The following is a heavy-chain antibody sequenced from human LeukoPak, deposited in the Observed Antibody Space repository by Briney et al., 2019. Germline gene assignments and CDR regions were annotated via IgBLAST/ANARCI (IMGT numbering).Heavy chain of an antibody. J-gene: IGHJ5*02. Sequence: PSETLSLTCTVSGGSISSSSYYWGWIRQPPGKGLEWIGSIYYSGSTYYNPSLKSRVTISVDTSKNQFSLKLSSVTAADTAVYYCARTSMVRGVIPFDPRGQGTLVTVSS. CDR2: IYYSGST. CDR3: ARTSMVRGVIPFDP. V-gene: IGHV4-39*01. D-gene: IGHD3-10*01. CDR1: GGSISSSSYY.